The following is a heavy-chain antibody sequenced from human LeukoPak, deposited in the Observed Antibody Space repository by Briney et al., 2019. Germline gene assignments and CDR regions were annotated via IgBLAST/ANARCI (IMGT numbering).Heavy chain of an antibody. CDR3: ARESIVGATTFFSH. Sequence: PGGSLRLSCAASGFTVSSNYMSWVRQAPGKWLEWVSVIYSGGSTYYADSVKGRFTISRDNSKNTLYLQMNSLRAEDTAVYYCARESIVGATTFFSHWGQGTLVTVSS. CDR2: IYSGGST. J-gene: IGHJ4*02. D-gene: IGHD1-26*01. V-gene: IGHV3-53*01. CDR1: GFTVSSNY.